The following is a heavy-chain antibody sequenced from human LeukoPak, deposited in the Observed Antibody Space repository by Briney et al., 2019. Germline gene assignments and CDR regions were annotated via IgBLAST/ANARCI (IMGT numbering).Heavy chain of an antibody. Sequence: KPSETLSLTCTVSGASISSSSYYWGWLRQPPGKGLERIGSIYYSGSTYYNPSLKSRVTISLDTSKNQFSLRLMSATAADTAVYYCARHLSWSGYPKVDYWGQGTLVTVSS. CDR1: GASISSSSYY. V-gene: IGHV4-39*01. CDR2: IYYSGST. J-gene: IGHJ4*02. CDR3: ARHLSWSGYPKVDY. D-gene: IGHD3-3*01.